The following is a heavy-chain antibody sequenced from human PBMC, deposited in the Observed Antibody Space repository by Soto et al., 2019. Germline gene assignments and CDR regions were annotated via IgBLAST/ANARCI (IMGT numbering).Heavy chain of an antibody. D-gene: IGHD3-3*01. J-gene: IGHJ6*02. CDR3: ARDQGYRDFFSASRYYYHMDI. Sequence: QVQLQESGPRRVRPSQTLSLTCRVSGGSIDSANYYWTWIRQLPGKGPEWIGNIYYSGTTFYNPSLKSRLTISIDTSRNQFSLQLTSVTAADTAVYFCARDQGYRDFFSASRYYYHMDIWGQGTTVTVSS. CDR2: IYYSGTT. V-gene: IGHV4-30-4*01. CDR1: GGSIDSANYY.